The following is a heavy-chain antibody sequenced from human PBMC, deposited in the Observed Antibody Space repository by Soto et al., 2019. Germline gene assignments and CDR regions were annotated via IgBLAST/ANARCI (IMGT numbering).Heavy chain of an antibody. V-gene: IGHV3-21*01. CDR3: ASSGDYFDY. Sequence: GGSLRLSCSFSGFTSGDYGLTWVRQAPGKGLEWVSSISSSSSYIYYADSVKGRFTISRDNAKNSLYLQMNSLRAEDTAVYYCASSGDYFDYWGQGTLVTVSS. CDR1: GFTSGDYG. D-gene: IGHD1-26*01. CDR2: ISSSSSYI. J-gene: IGHJ4*02.